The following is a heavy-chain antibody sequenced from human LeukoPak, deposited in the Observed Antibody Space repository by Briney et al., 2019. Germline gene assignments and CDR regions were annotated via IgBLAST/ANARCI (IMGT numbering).Heavy chain of an antibody. Sequence: ASVKVSCKASGYTFTNYGISWVRQAPEQGLEWMGWISAYNGNTNYAQKLQGRVTMTTDTSTSTAYMELRSLRSDDTAVYYCARVTFAVVISDYWGQGTLVTVSS. V-gene: IGHV1-18*01. J-gene: IGHJ4*02. CDR2: ISAYNGNT. D-gene: IGHD3-3*01. CDR1: GYTFTNYG. CDR3: ARVTFAVVISDY.